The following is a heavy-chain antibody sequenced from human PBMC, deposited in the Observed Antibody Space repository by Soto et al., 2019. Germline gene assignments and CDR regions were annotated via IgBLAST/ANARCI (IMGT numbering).Heavy chain of an antibody. CDR1: GYTFTGYY. V-gene: IGHV1-2*04. CDR3: ASSMGTSFYYYGMDV. J-gene: IGHJ6*02. CDR2: INPNSGGT. D-gene: IGHD2-2*01. Sequence: ASVKVSCKASGYTFTGYYMHWVRQAPGQGLEWMGWINPNSGGTNYAQKFQGWVTMTRDTSISTAYMELSRLRSDDTAVYYCASSMGTSFYYYGMDVWGQGTTVTV.